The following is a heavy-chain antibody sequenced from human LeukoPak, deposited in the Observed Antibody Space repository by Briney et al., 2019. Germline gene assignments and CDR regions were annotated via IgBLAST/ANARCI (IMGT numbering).Heavy chain of an antibody. V-gene: IGHV4-39*07. J-gene: IGHJ6*03. D-gene: IGHD2-15*01. CDR1: GGSISSSSYY. CDR2: IYYSGST. Sequence: PSETLSLTCTVSGGSISSSSYYWGWIRQPPGKGLEWIGSIYYSGSTYYNPSLKSRVTISVDTSKNQFSLKLSSVTAADTAVYYCARGYCSGGSCYSYYYYYYMDAWGKGTTVTASS. CDR3: ARGYCSGGSCYSYYYYYYMDA.